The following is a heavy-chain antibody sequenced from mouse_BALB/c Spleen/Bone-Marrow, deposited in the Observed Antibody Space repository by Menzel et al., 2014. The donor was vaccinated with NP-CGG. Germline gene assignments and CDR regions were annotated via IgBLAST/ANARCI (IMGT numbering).Heavy chain of an antibody. J-gene: IGHJ2*01. CDR3: ALGSSHRYYFDY. V-gene: IGHV1-7*01. CDR2: TNPSTGYT. D-gene: IGHD1-1*01. Sequence: QVQLQQSGAELAKPGASVKMPCKASGYTFTSYWMHWVKQRPGQGLEWIGYTNPSTGYTEYNQKFKDKATLTADKSSSTAYMQLSSLTSEDSAVYYCALGSSHRYYFDYWGQGSTRTGSS. CDR1: GYTFTSYW.